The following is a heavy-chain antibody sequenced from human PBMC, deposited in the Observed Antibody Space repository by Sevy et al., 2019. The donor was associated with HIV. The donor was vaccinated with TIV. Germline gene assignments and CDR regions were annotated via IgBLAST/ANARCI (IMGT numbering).Heavy chain of an antibody. D-gene: IGHD1-26*01. Sequence: GGSLRLSCAASGFTFSSYAMSWVRQAPGKGLEWVSSISGSGGSTYYADSLKGQFTISRDNSKNTLYLQVNSLRVEDKDVYYCAKNPGVGSYYYLDVWGQGTTVTVSS. J-gene: IGHJ6*03. CDR2: ISGSGGST. V-gene: IGHV3-23*01. CDR1: GFTFSSYA. CDR3: AKNPGVGSYYYLDV.